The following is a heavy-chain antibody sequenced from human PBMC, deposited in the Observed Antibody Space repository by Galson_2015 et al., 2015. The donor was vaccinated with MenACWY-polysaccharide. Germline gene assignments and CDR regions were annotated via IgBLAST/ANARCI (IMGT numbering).Heavy chain of an antibody. CDR2: IYPGDSDT. CDR1: GNSFSSHW. J-gene: IGHJ4*02. Sequence: QSGAEVKKPGESLQISCKDSGNSFSSHWIGWVRQVPGKGLEWMGIIYPGDSDTRYRPSFQGQVTISADKSLNTAYLQWNSLKASDTAIYYCARRWTGFGSGWIDSWGQGTLVTVSS. CDR3: ARRWTGFGSGWIDS. V-gene: IGHV5-51*03. D-gene: IGHD6-19*01.